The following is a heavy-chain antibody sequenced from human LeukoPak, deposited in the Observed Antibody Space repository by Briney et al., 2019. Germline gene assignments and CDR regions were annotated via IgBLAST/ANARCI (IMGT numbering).Heavy chain of an antibody. V-gene: IGHV1-24*01. CDR2: FDPEDGET. J-gene: IGHJ4*02. Sequence: ASVKVSCKVYGYTLSDLSMHWVRQAPGKGLEWMGSFDPEDGETMYAQKFQGRVTMTEDTSTDTAYMQLNSLSSEDTALYYCATIDYWGQGTLVTVSS. CDR1: GYTLSDLS. CDR3: ATIDY.